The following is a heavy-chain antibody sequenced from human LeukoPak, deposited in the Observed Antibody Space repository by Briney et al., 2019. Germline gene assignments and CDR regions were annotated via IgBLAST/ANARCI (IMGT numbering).Heavy chain of an antibody. J-gene: IGHJ4*02. CDR1: GGSISSGYW. Sequence: SQTLSLTCTVSGGSISSGYWWSWVRQSPGKGLEWIAEIHHSGSANYNPSLKSRVTISVDKSKNQFSVMLTPVTAADTAVYYCARNAYYSADYWGQGTLVTVSS. V-gene: IGHV4-4*02. D-gene: IGHD2/OR15-2a*01. CDR2: IHHSGSA. CDR3: ARNAYYSADY.